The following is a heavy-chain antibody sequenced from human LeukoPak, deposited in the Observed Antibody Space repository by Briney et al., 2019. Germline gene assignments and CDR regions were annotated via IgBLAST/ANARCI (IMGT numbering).Heavy chain of an antibody. Sequence: GRSLRLSCAASGFTFSSYGMHWVRQAPGKGLEWVTLMWYDGSDKYYADSVKGRFTISRDNSKNVLYLQMNSLRAEDTAVYYCAYGGKSDRFDYWGQGTLVTVSS. D-gene: IGHD4-23*01. CDR1: GFTFSSYG. V-gene: IGHV3-33*01. CDR2: MWYDGSDK. J-gene: IGHJ4*02. CDR3: AYGGKSDRFDY.